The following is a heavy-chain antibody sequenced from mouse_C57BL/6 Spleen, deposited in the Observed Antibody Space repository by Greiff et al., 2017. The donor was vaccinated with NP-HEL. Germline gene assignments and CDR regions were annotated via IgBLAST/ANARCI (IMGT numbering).Heavy chain of an antibody. J-gene: IGHJ2*01. Sequence: GKLQESGPGRGQTAQRLCITCTVSGFSLTSYGVHWVRQPPGKGLEWLGVIWSGGSTDYPAAFISRLSISKDNSKSQVFFKMNSLQADDTAIYYCASNYYGSLDYWGQGTTLTVSS. V-gene: IGHV2-4*01. D-gene: IGHD1-1*01. CDR3: ASNYYGSLDY. CDR1: GFSLTSYG. CDR2: IWSGGST.